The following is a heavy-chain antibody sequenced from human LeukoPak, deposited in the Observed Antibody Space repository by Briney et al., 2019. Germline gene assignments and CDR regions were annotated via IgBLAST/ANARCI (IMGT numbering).Heavy chain of an antibody. Sequence: PSETLSLTCAVYGGSFSSYYWTWIRQPPGKGLEWIGEINHSGSTNYNPSLESRVTISVDTSKNQFSLKLSSVTAADTAVYYCVMHWGTGRTLDYWGQGTLVTVSS. CDR1: GGSFSSYY. CDR2: INHSGST. D-gene: IGHD7-27*01. V-gene: IGHV4-34*01. J-gene: IGHJ4*02. CDR3: VMHWGTGRTLDY.